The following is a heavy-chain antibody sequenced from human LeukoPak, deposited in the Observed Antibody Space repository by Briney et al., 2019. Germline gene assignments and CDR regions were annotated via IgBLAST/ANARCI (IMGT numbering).Heavy chain of an antibody. V-gene: IGHV3-7*01. CDR2: IKQDGSEK. CDR1: GFTFSSYW. CDR3: ARDLGAGSGYDPIRGYFDY. J-gene: IGHJ4*02. D-gene: IGHD5-12*01. Sequence: GGSLRLSCAASGFTFSSYWMSWVRQAPGKGLEWVANIKQDGSEKYYVDSVKGRFTISRDNAKNSLYLQMNSLRAEDTAVYYCARDLGAGSGYDPIRGYFDYWGQGTLVTVSS.